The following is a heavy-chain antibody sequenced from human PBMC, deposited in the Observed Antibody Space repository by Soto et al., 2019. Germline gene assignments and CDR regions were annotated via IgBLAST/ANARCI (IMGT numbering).Heavy chain of an antibody. CDR1: GFTFSTYA. CDR2: ISFDESNR. CDR3: AREGDGYKNNAFDI. J-gene: IGHJ3*02. D-gene: IGHD5-12*01. Sequence: QVQLVESGGGVVQPGGSLRLSCAGSGFTFSTYAMHWVRQAPGKGLEWVAFISFDESNRHYADSVKVRFTISRNNSKNTLYLQMNSLSAEDTAVYYCAREGDGYKNNAFDIWGQGTMVTVSS. V-gene: IGHV3-30-3*01.